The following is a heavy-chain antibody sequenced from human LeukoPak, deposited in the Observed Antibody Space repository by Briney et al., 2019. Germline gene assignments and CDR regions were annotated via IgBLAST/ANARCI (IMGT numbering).Heavy chain of an antibody. D-gene: IGHD6-19*01. Sequence: SVKVSCKASGGTFSSYAISWVRQAPGQGLEWMGRIIPILGIANYAQKFQGRVTITADKSTSTAYMELSSLRSEDTAVYYCARDRYSSGWSNYYYGMDVWGQGTTVTVSS. J-gene: IGHJ6*02. CDR3: ARDRYSSGWSNYYYGMDV. CDR2: IIPILGIA. CDR1: GGTFSSYA. V-gene: IGHV1-69*04.